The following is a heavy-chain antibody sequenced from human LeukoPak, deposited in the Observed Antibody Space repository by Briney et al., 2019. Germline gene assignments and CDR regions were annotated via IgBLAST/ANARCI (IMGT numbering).Heavy chain of an antibody. CDR1: GGTFGSYA. V-gene: IGHV1-8*02. CDR3: ASLIAVAGTRDY. Sequence: ASVKVSCKASGGTFGSYAISWVRQAPGQGLEWMGWMNPNSGNTGYAQKFQGRVTMTRNTSISTAYMELSSLRSEDTAVYYCASLIAVAGTRDYWGQGTLVTVSS. CDR2: MNPNSGNT. J-gene: IGHJ4*02. D-gene: IGHD6-19*01.